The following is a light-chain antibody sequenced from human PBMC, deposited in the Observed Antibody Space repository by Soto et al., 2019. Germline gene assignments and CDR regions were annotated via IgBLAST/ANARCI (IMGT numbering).Light chain of an antibody. CDR3: SSYTSSSTRV. J-gene: IGLJ1*01. CDR2: EVS. Sequence: QSALTQPASVSGSPGESITISCTGTSSVVGAYDYVSWYQQHPDKAPKLIIYEVSHRPSGVSNRFSGSKSVNTATLTISGLQAEDEADYYCSSYTSSSTRVFGTGTKVTVL. V-gene: IGLV2-14*03. CDR1: SSVVGAYDY.